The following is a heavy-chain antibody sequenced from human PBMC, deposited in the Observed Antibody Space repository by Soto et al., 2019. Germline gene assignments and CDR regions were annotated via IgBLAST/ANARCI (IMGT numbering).Heavy chain of an antibody. V-gene: IGHV1-18*01. CDR3: AREGQAPYYYYGMDG. CDR2: ISGYNGNT. CDR1: GYTFTNYG. J-gene: IGHJ6*02. Sequence: QVQVVQSGDEVKKPGASVKVSCKASGYTFTNYGFSWVRQAPGQGLEWMGWISGYNGNTKYAEKFQGRVTMTTDTSTSTAHMELRSLRSEDTAVYYCAREGQAPYYYYGMDGWGQGTVVTVSS.